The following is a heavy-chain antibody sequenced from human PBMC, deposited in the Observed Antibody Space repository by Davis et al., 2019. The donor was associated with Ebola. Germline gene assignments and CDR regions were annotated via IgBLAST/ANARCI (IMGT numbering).Heavy chain of an antibody. V-gene: IGHV3-7*01. CDR2: IKEDGNEK. D-gene: IGHD2-15*01. J-gene: IGHJ6*03. CDR1: GFTASAFW. CDR3: ARTRTPYSRFHYMDV. Sequence: GESLKISCAASGFTASAFWMGWVRLAPGKGLEWVANIKEDGNEKYYLDSVEGRFTISRDNAKNSLYLEMTRLRADDTAVYYCARTRTPYSRFHYMDVWGKGTTVTVSS.